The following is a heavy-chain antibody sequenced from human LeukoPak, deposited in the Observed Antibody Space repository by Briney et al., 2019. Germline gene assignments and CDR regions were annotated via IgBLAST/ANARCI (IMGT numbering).Heavy chain of an antibody. D-gene: IGHD2-21*02. CDR1: GFSLGSYW. CDR2: ISSDGTST. CDR3: ARVGCSGGHCIDY. J-gene: IGHJ4*02. Sequence: GSLRLSCEASGFSLGSYWMHWVRQGPGEGLVWVSLISSDGTSTYYADSVKGRFTISRDTAKNTIYLQMNSLRVEDTALYYCARVGCSGGHCIDYWGQGTLVTVSS. V-gene: IGHV3-74*01.